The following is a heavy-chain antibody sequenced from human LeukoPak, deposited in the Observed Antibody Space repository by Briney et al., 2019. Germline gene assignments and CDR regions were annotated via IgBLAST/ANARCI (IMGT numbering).Heavy chain of an antibody. V-gene: IGHV4-61*03. CDR2: IYYSGST. D-gene: IGHD3-10*01. CDR3: ARALSGRNHWFDP. CDR1: GGSVSSGRDY. J-gene: IGHJ5*02. Sequence: KTSETLSLTCTVSGGSVSSGRDYWSWIRQPPGKGLEWIGFIYYSGSTNYNPSLKSRVTISRDTSKNHFSLNLGSVTAADTAVYYCARALSGRNHWFDPWGQGTLVTVSS.